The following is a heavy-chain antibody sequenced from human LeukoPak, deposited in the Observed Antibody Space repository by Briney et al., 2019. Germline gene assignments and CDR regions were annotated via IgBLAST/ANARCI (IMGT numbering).Heavy chain of an antibody. Sequence: GGSLRLSCTASGFTFLNYTMNWVRQAPGKGLVWVSRINSDGSSTSYADSVKGRFTISRDNAKNTLYLQMNSLRAEDTAVYYCARSYSGYDHNFDYWGQGTLVTVSS. D-gene: IGHD5-12*01. CDR1: GFTFLNYT. CDR3: ARSYSGYDHNFDY. V-gene: IGHV3-74*01. CDR2: INSDGSST. J-gene: IGHJ4*02.